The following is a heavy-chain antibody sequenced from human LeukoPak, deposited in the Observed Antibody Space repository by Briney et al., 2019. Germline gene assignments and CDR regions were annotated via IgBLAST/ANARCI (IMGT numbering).Heavy chain of an antibody. J-gene: IGHJ4*02. CDR2: MNHVGST. CDR3: TRGLSFRSGYFDN. V-gene: IGHV4-34*01. D-gene: IGHD3-3*01. CDR1: GGSFSGYY. Sequence: SETLSHTCAVYGGSFSGYYWSWVRQPPGKGLEWIGEMNHVGSTNYNPSLKSRVTISVDTSKNQFSLKLSSVTAADTAVYYCTRGLSFRSGYFDNWGRGTLVTVSS.